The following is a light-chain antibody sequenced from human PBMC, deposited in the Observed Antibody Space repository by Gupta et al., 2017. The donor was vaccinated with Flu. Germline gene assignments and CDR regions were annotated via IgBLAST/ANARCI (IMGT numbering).Light chain of an antibody. J-gene: IGKJ2*01. CDR2: EVS. CDR3: MRGTPPRT. Sequence: DVVMSQSPLSLSVTLGQAASISCRSSQSLVYKNGITYLTWFQQRPGQSPRRLIYEVSNRDSGVPDRFSGSGSVTDFTLKSSRGEDEDVGVYYCMRGTPPRTFGQGTKVEI. V-gene: IGKV2-30*01. CDR1: QSLVYKNGITY.